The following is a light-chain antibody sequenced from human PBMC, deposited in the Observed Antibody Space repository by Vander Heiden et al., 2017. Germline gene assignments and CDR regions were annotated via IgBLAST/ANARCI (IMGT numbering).Light chain of an antibody. CDR3: QQYGSSPRVT. V-gene: IGKV3-20*01. J-gene: IGKJ5*01. Sequence: EIVLTQSPGTLSLSPGERATLSCRASQTVSSNYLAWYQQKPGQAPRLLIYGASSRATGIPDRFSGSGSGTDFTLTISRLEPRDFVVYYCQQYGSSPRVTFGQGTRLEIK. CDR2: GAS. CDR1: QTVSSNY.